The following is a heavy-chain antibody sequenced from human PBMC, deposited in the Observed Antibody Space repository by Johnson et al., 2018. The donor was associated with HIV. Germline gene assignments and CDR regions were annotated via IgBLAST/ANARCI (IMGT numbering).Heavy chain of an antibody. D-gene: IGHD2-2*01. V-gene: IGHV3-30*04. J-gene: IGHJ3*02. Sequence: VQLVESGGGVVQPGRSLRLSCAASGFTFSSYAMSWVRQAPGKGLEWVAVISYDGSNKYYADSVKGRFTISRDNSKNTLYLQMNSLRVDDTALYYCARASHYADAFDIWGQGTMVTVSS. CDR3: ARASHYADAFDI. CDR2: ISYDGSNK. CDR1: GFTFSSYA.